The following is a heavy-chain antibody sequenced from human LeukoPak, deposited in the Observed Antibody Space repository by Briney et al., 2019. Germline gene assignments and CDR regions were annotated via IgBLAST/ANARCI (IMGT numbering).Heavy chain of an antibody. CDR2: ISDAGGST. Sequence: GGSLRLSCVASGFTLSSYVMSWVRQAPGKGLQWVSAISDAGGSTNYADSVRGRFTISRDNSKNTLYLQMSSLRAEDTAVYFCARLSGGGYGPFDNWGQGTLVTVSS. CDR1: GFTLSSYV. D-gene: IGHD5-12*01. V-gene: IGHV3-23*01. J-gene: IGHJ4*02. CDR3: ARLSGGGYGPFDN.